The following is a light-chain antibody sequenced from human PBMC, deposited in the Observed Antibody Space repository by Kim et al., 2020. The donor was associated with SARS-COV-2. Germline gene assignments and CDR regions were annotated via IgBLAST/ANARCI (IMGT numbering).Light chain of an antibody. Sequence: AVGDDATITGRASRVISSHLTWYQQKPGKAPKLLIYSASTWLSEVPSRFSGSGSGTDFTLTISSLQPEDFATYYCQQLHGYPITFGQGTRLEIK. J-gene: IGKJ5*01. CDR3: QQLHGYPIT. V-gene: IGKV1-9*01. CDR1: RVISSH. CDR2: SAS.